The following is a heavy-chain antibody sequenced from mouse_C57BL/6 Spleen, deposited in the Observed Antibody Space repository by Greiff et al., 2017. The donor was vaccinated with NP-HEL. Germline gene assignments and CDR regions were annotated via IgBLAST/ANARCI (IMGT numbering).Heavy chain of an antibody. D-gene: IGHD1-1*01. CDR2: LSGGGGNT. CDR3: ARQGYYGSTPHWNFDV. V-gene: IGHV5-9*01. J-gene: IGHJ1*03. Sequence: EVMLVESGGGLVKPGGSLKLSCAASGFTFSSYTMSWVRQTPEKRLEWVATLSGGGGNTYYPDSVKGRFTISRDNAKNTLYLQMSSLRSEDTALYYCARQGYYGSTPHWNFDVWGTGTTVTVSS. CDR1: GFTFSSYT.